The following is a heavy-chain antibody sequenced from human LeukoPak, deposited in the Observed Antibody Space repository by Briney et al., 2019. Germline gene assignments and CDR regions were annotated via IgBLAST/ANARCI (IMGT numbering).Heavy chain of an antibody. J-gene: IGHJ4*02. CDR1: GVSLSRYA. D-gene: IGHD6-13*01. V-gene: IGHV3-23*01. CDR3: AKCRGSSWSDYFDY. CDR2: ISDSGGST. Sequence: GGSLRLSCAFSGVSLSRYAMSWVRKAPGKGLEWVSAISDSGGSTYYADSVKGRFTISRDNSRNTLYLQMNTLRAEDTAVYYCAKCRGSSWSDYFDYWGQGTLVTVSS.